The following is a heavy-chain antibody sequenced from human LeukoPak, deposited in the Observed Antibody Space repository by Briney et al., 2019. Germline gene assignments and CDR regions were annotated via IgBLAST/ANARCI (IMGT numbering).Heavy chain of an antibody. CDR2: FDPEDGET. J-gene: IGHJ6*02. CDR1: GYTLTELS. CDR3: ARGGTADIVVVPAAIEYYYYGMDV. D-gene: IGHD2-2*01. Sequence: ASVKVSCKVSGYTLTELSMHWVRQAPGKGLEWMGGFDPEDGETIYAQKFQGRVTITADKSTSTAYMELSSLRSEDTAVYYCARGGTADIVVVPAAIEYYYYGMDVWGQGTTVTVSS. V-gene: IGHV1-24*01.